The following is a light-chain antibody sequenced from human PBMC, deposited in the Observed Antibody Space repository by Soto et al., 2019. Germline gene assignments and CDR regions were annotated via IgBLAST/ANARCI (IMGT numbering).Light chain of an antibody. CDR3: SSYTSSSTLV. CDR1: SSDIGLYNY. V-gene: IGLV2-14*01. CDR2: EVS. J-gene: IGLJ1*01. Sequence: QSALSQPASMSGSPGQSITIPCTGASSDIGLYNYVSWYKQNPGKAPKLMIYEVSNRPSGVSNRFSGSKSGNTASLTISGLQAEDEADYYCSSYTSSSTLVFGTGTKVTVL.